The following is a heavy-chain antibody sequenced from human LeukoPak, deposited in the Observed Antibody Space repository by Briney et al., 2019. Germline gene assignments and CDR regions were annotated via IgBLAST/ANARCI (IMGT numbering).Heavy chain of an antibody. Sequence: GASVKVSCKASGYTFTSHYMHWVRQAPGQGLEWMGWMNPNSGNTGYAQKFQGRVTMTRNTSISTAYMELSSLRSEDTAVYYCASRGDYDSSGYSEFDYWGQGTLVTVSS. J-gene: IGHJ4*02. CDR1: GYTFTSHY. D-gene: IGHD3-22*01. CDR3: ASRGDYDSSGYSEFDY. V-gene: IGHV1-8*02. CDR2: MNPNSGNT.